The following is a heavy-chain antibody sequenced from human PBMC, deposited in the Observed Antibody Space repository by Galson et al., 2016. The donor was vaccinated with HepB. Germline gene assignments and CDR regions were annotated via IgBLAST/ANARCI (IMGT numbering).Heavy chain of an antibody. D-gene: IGHD2-15*01. J-gene: IGHJ4*02. CDR3: SRDRRYCSGASCYYYFDY. CDR2: IHSSGGST. CDR1: GYTFANYY. Sequence: SVKVSCKASGYTFANYYMHWVRQAPGQGLEWMGIIHSSGGSTSYAQKFQGRFTMTRDTSTSTVYMELSSLRSEDSAVYYWSRDRRYCSGASCYYYFDYWGQGTLVTVSS. V-gene: IGHV1-46*01.